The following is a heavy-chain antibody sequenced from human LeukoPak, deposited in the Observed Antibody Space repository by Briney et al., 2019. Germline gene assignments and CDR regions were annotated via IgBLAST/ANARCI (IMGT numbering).Heavy chain of an antibody. J-gene: IGHJ5*02. CDR1: GFTFSSYA. V-gene: IGHV3-30*04. CDR2: ISYDGSNK. CDR3: ARDSMVAGTITNWFDP. D-gene: IGHD6-19*01. Sequence: GRSLRLSCAASGFTFSSYAMHWVRQAPGKGLEWVAVISYDGSNKYYADSVKGRFTISRDNSKNTLYLQMNSLRAEDTAVYYCARDSMVAGTITNWFDPWGQGTLVAVSS.